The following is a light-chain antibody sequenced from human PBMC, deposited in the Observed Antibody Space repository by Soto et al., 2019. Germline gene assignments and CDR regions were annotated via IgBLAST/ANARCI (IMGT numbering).Light chain of an antibody. CDR2: DAS. Sequence: ETVLTQSPATLSLSPGERATLSCRASQSVDNYLLWYQQKPGQAPRLLIYDASNRAPGIPARFSGSGSGTDFTLTISSLEPEDFAIYYCQQYGDSPWTFGQGTKVEI. CDR3: QQYGDSPWT. J-gene: IGKJ1*01. V-gene: IGKV3-11*01. CDR1: QSVDNY.